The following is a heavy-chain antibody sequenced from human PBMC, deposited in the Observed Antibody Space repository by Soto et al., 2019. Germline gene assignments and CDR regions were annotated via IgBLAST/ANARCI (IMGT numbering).Heavy chain of an antibody. V-gene: IGHV3-23*01. CDR3: AKLKGGLGRFYGLDA. CDR2: MTGGGTT. CDR1: GFTFKNYA. J-gene: IGHJ6*02. D-gene: IGHD3-3*01. Sequence: GGSLRLSCRASGFTFKNYAMTWVRKCPGKGLQWVSLMTGGGTTDYADSAKGRFIISRDNSKNTLSLQMHNLRADDTALYYCAKLKGGLGRFYGLDAWGQRTMVTVSS.